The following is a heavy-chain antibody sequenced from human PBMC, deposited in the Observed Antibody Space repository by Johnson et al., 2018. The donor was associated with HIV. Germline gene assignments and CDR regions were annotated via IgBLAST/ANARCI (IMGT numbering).Heavy chain of an antibody. V-gene: IGHV3-30*02. Sequence: VQLVESGGGVVQPGGSLRLSCAASGLTFSNYGSHWVRQAPGKGLEWVAFIRYDGSNKYYADSVKGRFTISRDNAKNSLYLQMNSLRAEDTAVYYCARAGRLGYCSGGSCYSPAFDIWGQGTMVTVS. D-gene: IGHD2-15*01. CDR1: GLTFSNYG. CDR3: ARAGRLGYCSGGSCYSPAFDI. CDR2: IRYDGSNK. J-gene: IGHJ3*02.